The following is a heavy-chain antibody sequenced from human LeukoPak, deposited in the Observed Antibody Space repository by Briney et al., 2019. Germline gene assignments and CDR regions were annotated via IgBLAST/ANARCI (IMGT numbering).Heavy chain of an antibody. V-gene: IGHV3-23*01. CDR3: AKDLLAYCGGDCYSVFQH. J-gene: IGHJ1*01. Sequence: PGGSLRLSCAASGFTFSSYAMSWVRQAPGKGLEWVSAISDSGGSTYYADSVKGRFTISRDNSKNTLYLQMNSLRAEDTAVYYCAKDLLAYCGGDCYSVFQHWGQGTLVTVSS. CDR1: GFTFSSYA. D-gene: IGHD2-21*02. CDR2: ISDSGGST.